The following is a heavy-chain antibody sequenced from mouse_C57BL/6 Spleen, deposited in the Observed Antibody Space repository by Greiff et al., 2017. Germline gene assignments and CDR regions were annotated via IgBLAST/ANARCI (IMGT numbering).Heavy chain of an antibody. V-gene: IGHV2-2*01. Sequence: VQLVESGPGLVQPSQSLSITCTVSGFSLTSYGVHWVRQSPGTGLEWLGVIWSGGSTDYHAAFISRLSIRKDNSKSQVFFKRNSLQADDTAIYYCARNSITTVANWYVDVWGTGTTVTVSS. CDR1: GFSLTSYG. J-gene: IGHJ1*03. D-gene: IGHD1-1*01. CDR2: IWSGGST. CDR3: ARNSITTVANWYVDV.